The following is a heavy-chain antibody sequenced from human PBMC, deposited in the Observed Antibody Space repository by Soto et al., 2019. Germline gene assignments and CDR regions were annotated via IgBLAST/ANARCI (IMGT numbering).Heavy chain of an antibody. CDR3: ASRAAAGTWWFDP. V-gene: IGHV1-18*01. J-gene: IGHJ5*02. Sequence: ASVKVSCKASGYTFTSYGISWVRQAPGQGLEWMGWISAYNGNTNYAQKLQGRVTMTTDTSTITAYMELRSLSSDDTAVYYGASRAAAGTWWFDPWGQGTLVTVS. CDR2: ISAYNGNT. D-gene: IGHD6-13*01. CDR1: GYTFTSYG.